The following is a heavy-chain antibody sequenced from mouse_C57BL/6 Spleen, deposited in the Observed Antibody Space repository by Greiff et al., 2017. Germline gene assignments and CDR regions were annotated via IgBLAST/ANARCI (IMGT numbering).Heavy chain of an antibody. CDR3: ARKDHYGSIPCDY. CDR2: INPSNGGT. Sequence: QVQLKQPGTELVKPGASVKLSCKASGYTFTSYWMHWVKQRPGQGLAWIGNINPSNGGTNYNEKFKSKATLTVDKSSSTAYMQLSSLTSEDSAVYYCARKDHYGSIPCDYWGQGTTLTVSS. J-gene: IGHJ2*01. CDR1: GYTFTSYW. D-gene: IGHD1-1*01. V-gene: IGHV1-53*01.